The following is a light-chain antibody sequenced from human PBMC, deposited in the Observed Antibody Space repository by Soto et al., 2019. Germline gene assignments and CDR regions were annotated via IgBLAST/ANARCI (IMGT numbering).Light chain of an antibody. Sequence: ETVLTQSPGTLSLSPWERATLSCRASQSLSSGYLAWYQQRPGQAPRLLISGASSRAPGIPDRFSGTGSGTEFTLTISRLEPEDFAVYYCQQYGGSPLVTFGGGTKVEIK. J-gene: IGKJ4*01. V-gene: IGKV3-20*01. CDR1: QSLSSGY. CDR3: QQYGGSPLVT. CDR2: GAS.